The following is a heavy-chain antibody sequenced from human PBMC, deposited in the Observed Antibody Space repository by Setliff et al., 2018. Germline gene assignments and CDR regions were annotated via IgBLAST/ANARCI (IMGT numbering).Heavy chain of an antibody. Sequence: SVKVSCKASGGTFSSYAISWVRQAPGQGLEWMGGIIPILGIANYAQKFQGRVTITADKSTSTAYMELSSLRSEDTAVYYCAKEKGSSSWYRVYYFDYWGQGTLVTVSS. D-gene: IGHD6-13*01. CDR3: AKEKGSSSWYRVYYFDY. CDR1: GGTFSSYA. J-gene: IGHJ4*02. CDR2: IIPILGIA. V-gene: IGHV1-69*10.